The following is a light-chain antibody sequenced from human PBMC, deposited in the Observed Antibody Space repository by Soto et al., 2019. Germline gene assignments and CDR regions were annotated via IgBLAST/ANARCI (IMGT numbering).Light chain of an antibody. CDR1: QTISSW. J-gene: IGKJ1*01. CDR3: QHYNSYSEA. Sequence: DIKLTQSPSTLSGSVGDRVTITCRASQTISSWLAWYRQKPGKAPKLLIYKASSLESGVPSRFSGSGSGTEFTLTISSLQPDDFATYYCQHYNSYSEAFGQGTIV. V-gene: IGKV1-5*03. CDR2: KAS.